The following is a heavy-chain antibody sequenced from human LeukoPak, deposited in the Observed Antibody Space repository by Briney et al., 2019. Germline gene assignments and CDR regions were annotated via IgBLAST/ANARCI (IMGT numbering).Heavy chain of an antibody. V-gene: IGHV3-23*01. CDR3: AKDLYGDYDFDC. D-gene: IGHD4-17*01. Sequence: GGSLRLSCAASGFTFSSYAMSWVRQAPGKGLEWVSVISGGGNTYYADSVKGRFTISRDNSKNTLYLQLNSLRAEDTAVYYCAKDLYGDYDFDCWGQGTLVTVSS. CDR1: GFTFSSYA. CDR2: ISGGGNT. J-gene: IGHJ4*02.